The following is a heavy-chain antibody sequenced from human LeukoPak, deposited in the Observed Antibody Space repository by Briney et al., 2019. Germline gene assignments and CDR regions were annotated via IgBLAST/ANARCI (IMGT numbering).Heavy chain of an antibody. CDR1: GFTFSSYA. J-gene: IGHJ4*02. CDR3: ANGLNVPDY. V-gene: IGHV3-23*01. D-gene: IGHD3/OR15-3a*01. Sequence: GGSLRLSCAASGFTFSSYAMRWVRQAPGKGLEWVSSISDSGGSTYYADSVQGRFTISRDNSKNTVFLQMNSLRAEDTAIYYCANGLNVPDYWGQGTLVTVSS. CDR2: ISDSGGST.